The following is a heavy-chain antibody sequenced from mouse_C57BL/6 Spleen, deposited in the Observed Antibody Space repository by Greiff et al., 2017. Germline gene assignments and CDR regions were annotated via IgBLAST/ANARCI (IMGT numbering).Heavy chain of an antibody. D-gene: IGHD2-10*02. J-gene: IGHJ1*03. CDR1: GYTFTDYE. CDR3: TRKYPRPYWYFDV. Sequence: VQLQQSGAELVRPGASVTLSCKASGYTFTDYEMHWVKQTPVHGLEWIGAIDPETGGTAYNQKFKGKAILTADKSSSTAYMELRSLTSEDSAVYYCTRKYPRPYWYFDVWGTGTTVTVSS. V-gene: IGHV1-15*01. CDR2: IDPETGGT.